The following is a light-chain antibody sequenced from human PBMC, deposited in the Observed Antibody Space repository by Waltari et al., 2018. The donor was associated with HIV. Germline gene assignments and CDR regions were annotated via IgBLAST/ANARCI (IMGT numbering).Light chain of an antibody. Sequence: EIVMTQSPATLSVSPGGRATLSCRASQSVSTNLAWYPQKPGQAPRLLISDASSRATGVPARFSGSASGTEFTLTISNLQSEDFAVYYCQQYHNWPPWTFGQGTKVEIK. CDR2: DAS. J-gene: IGKJ1*01. CDR3: QQYHNWPPWT. CDR1: QSVSTN. V-gene: IGKV3-15*01.